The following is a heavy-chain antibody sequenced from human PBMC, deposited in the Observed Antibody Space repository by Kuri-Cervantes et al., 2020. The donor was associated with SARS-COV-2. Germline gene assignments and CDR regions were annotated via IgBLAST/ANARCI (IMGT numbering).Heavy chain of an antibody. D-gene: IGHD6-19*01. CDR3: ARVPQGSSSGWYSVTSLGEMDY. J-gene: IGHJ4*02. CDR2: IYTSGST. CDR1: GGSISSGSYY. V-gene: IGHV4-61*09. Sequence: SETLSLTCTVSGGSISSGSYYWSWIRQPAGKGLEWIGYIYTSGSTYYNPSLKSRVTISVDTSKNQFSLKLSSVTAADTAVYYCARVPQGSSSGWYSVTSLGEMDYWGQGTLVTVSS.